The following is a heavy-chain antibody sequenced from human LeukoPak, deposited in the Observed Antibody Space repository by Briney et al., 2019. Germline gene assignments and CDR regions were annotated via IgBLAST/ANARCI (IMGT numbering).Heavy chain of an antibody. Sequence: GGSLRLSCAASGFTFSSYAMSWVRQAPGKGLEWVSAISGSGGSTYYADSVKGRFTISRDNSKNTLYLQMNSLRAEDTAVYYCAKGQDDFWSGYYTRPVFQHWGQGTLLTVSS. V-gene: IGHV3-23*01. D-gene: IGHD3-3*01. J-gene: IGHJ1*01. CDR2: ISGSGGST. CDR1: GFTFSSYA. CDR3: AKGQDDFWSGYYTRPVFQH.